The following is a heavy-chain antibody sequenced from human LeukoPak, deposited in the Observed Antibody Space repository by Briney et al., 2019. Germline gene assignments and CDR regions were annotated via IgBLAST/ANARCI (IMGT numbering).Heavy chain of an antibody. J-gene: IGHJ4*02. CDR1: GYTLTELS. Sequence: GASVKVSCKVSGYTLTELSMHWVRQAPGKGPEWMGGFDPEDGETIYAQKFQGRVTMTEDTSTDTAYMELSSLRSGDTAVYYCATVSTGLSGSLFYYFDYWDQGTLVTVSS. CDR3: ATVSTGLSGSLFYYFDY. D-gene: IGHD1-26*01. V-gene: IGHV1-24*01. CDR2: FDPEDGET.